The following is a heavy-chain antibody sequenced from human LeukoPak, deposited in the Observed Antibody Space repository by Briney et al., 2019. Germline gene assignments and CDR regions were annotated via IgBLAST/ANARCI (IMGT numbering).Heavy chain of an antibody. CDR2: ISGSGGST. J-gene: IGHJ4*02. CDR1: GFTFSSYA. D-gene: IGHD3-9*01. Sequence: GRSLRLSCAASGFTFSSYAMHWVRQAPGKGLEWVSGISGSGGSTYHADSVKGRFTVSRDNSNNTVYLQMKSLRAEDTAIYYCATAPIRYFAPNFDYWGQGTLVTVSS. CDR3: ATAPIRYFAPNFDY. V-gene: IGHV3-23*01.